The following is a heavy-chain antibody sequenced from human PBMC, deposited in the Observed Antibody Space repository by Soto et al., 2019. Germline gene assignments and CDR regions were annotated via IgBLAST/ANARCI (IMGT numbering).Heavy chain of an antibody. D-gene: IGHD2-2*02. CDR1: GFTFSDYW. CDR2: IKQDGSEK. V-gene: IGHV3-7*03. CDR3: ARDIVNHVIYRDFYGVDV. J-gene: IGHJ6*02. Sequence: EVQLVESGGGLVQPGGSLRLSCAASGFTFSDYWMSWVRQAPGKGLEWVANIKQDGSEKYYVDSVKGRFTISRDNAKNSLYLQMNSRRAEDTAVYYCARDIVNHVIYRDFYGVDVWGQGTTVTVSS.